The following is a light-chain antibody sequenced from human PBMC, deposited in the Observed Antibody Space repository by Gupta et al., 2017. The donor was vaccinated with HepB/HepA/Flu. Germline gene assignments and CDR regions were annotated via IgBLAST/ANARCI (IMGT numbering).Light chain of an antibody. CDR3: QQSFSPPRYT. J-gene: IGKJ2*01. Sequence: DIQMTQSPSSLSASVGDRVTITCRASQSIRTSLNWYQHKPGKAPNLLIYAASSLQSGVPSRFSGSGSWTRFTLTIGSLQPEDFATYYCQQSFSPPRYTFGQGTKLEIK. CDR2: AAS. V-gene: IGKV1-39*01. CDR1: QSIRTS.